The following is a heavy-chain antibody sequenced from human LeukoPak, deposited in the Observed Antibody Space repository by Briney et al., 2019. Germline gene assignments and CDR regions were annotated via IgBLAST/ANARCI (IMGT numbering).Heavy chain of an antibody. CDR3: ARRDASWFDP. D-gene: IGHD2-2*01. CDR1: GGSISSGDYY. Sequence: SETLSLTCTVSGGSISSGDYYWSWIRQPPGKGLEWIGYIYYSGSTNYNPSLKSRVTISVDTSKNQFSLKLSSVTAADTAVYYCARRDASWFDPWGQGTLVTVSS. V-gene: IGHV4-30-4*08. J-gene: IGHJ5*02. CDR2: IYYSGST.